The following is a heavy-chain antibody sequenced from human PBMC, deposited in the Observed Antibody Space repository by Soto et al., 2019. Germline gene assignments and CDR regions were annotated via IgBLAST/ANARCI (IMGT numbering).Heavy chain of an antibody. D-gene: IGHD3-22*01. CDR1: GYTFASYG. V-gene: IGHV1-18*01. CDR2: ISPYDGYT. Sequence: GPSVKVSCKASGYTFASYGINWVRQAPGQGLEWLGWISPYDGYTHYAQILQGRVSMTTDTSTKTAYMELRSLRSDDTAMYYCARGGYYDSSGARNYYFYGMNVWGQGTTVTVSS. J-gene: IGHJ6*02. CDR3: ARGGYYDSSGARNYYFYGMNV.